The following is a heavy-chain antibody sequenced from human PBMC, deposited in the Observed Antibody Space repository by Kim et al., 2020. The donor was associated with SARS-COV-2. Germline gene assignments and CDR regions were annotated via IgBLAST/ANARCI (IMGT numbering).Heavy chain of an antibody. Sequence: AQKFQGRVTITADESTSTAYMELSSLRSEDTAVYYCARVSRAYYYYYMDVWGKGTTVTVSS. V-gene: IGHV1-69*01. CDR3: ARVSRAYYYYYMDV. J-gene: IGHJ6*03.